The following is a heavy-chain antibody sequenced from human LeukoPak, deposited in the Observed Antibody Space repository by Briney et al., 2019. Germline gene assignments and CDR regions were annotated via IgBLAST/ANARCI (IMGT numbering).Heavy chain of an antibody. D-gene: IGHD1-14*01. CDR3: ARDPYIFAGPDAYYYMDV. CDR2: IHYSGST. J-gene: IGHJ6*03. V-gene: IGHV4-59*01. CDR1: GCSITSYY. Sequence: SETLSLTCTVSGCSITSYYWSWIRQPPGKGLEWIGYIHYSGSTNYNPSLKSRVTISVDTSKNQFSLKLNSVTAADTAVYYCARDPYIFAGPDAYYYMDVWGKGTTVTISS.